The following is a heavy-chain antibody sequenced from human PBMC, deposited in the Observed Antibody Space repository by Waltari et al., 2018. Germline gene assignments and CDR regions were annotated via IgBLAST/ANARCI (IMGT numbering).Heavy chain of an antibody. CDR3: ARDYYDSSGYYPGNAFDI. CDR2: INPNSGGT. J-gene: IGHJ3*02. D-gene: IGHD3-22*01. CDR1: GYTFTGYY. V-gene: IGHV1-2*02. Sequence: QVQLVQSGAEVKKPGASVKVSCKASGYTFTGYYMHWVRQAPGQGLEWMGWINPNSGGTNYAQKFQGRVTMTRDTSISTAYMELSRLRSDDTAVYYCARDYYDSSGYYPGNAFDIWGQGTMVTVSS.